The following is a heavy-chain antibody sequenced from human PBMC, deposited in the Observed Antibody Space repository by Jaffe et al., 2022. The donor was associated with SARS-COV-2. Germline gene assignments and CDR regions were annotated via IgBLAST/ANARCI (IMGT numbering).Heavy chain of an antibody. V-gene: IGHV4-39*01. CDR2: IYYSGST. Sequence: QLQLQESGPGLVKPSETLSLTCTVSGGSISSSSYYWGWIRQPPGKGLEWIGSIYYSGSTYYNPSLKSRVTISVDTSKNQFSLKLSSVTAADTAVYYCASLTGTTKGGLDYWGQGTLVTVSS. D-gene: IGHD1-20*01. CDR1: GGSISSSSYY. CDR3: ASLTGTTKGGLDY. J-gene: IGHJ4*02.